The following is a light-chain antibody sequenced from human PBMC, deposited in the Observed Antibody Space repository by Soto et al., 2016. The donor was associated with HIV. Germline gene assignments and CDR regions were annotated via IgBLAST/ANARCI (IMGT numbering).Light chain of an antibody. CDR3: QVWDTNSDHVV. CDR1: NIGSKS. Sequence: SSVLTQPPSVSVAPGKTARITCGGNNIGSKSVHWYQQKPGQAPVMVVYDDNDRPPGIPERFSGSNSGDTATLTINRVEAGDEADYYCQVWDTNSDHVVFGGGTKLTVL. CDR2: DDN. J-gene: IGLJ2*01. V-gene: IGLV3-21*03.